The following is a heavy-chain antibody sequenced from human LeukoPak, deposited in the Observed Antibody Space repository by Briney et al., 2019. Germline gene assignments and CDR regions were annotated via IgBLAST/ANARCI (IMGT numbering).Heavy chain of an antibody. CDR1: GFTFSNYA. D-gene: IGHD6-6*01. V-gene: IGHV3-23*01. J-gene: IGHJ5*02. CDR2: IRGTVDNT. Sequence: PGGSLRLSCAASGFTFSNYAMGWVRQAPGKGLEWVSSIRGTVDNTHYADAVKGRFTISRDISKNTLYLQMNSLRAEDTAVYYCARDPYSSSSFGGFDPWGQGTLVTVSS. CDR3: ARDPYSSSSFGGFDP.